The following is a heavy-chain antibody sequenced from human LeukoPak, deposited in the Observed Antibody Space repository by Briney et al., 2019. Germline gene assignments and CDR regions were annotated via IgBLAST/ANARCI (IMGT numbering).Heavy chain of an antibody. CDR2: ISRDGST. CDR3: TTSSGWYSLNY. Sequence: SETLSLTCTVSGGSISSSSYYWGWIRQPPGKGLDWIGEISRDGSTKYNPSLKDRVTISKDNSKNQFSLKLNSVTAADTAVYYCTTSSGWYSLNYWGQGVLITVSS. V-gene: IGHV4-39*07. D-gene: IGHD1-26*01. J-gene: IGHJ4*02. CDR1: GGSISSSSYY.